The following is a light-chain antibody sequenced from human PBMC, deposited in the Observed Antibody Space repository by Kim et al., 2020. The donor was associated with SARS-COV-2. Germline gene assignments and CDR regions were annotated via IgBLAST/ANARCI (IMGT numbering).Light chain of an antibody. V-gene: IGKV1-9*01. CDR1: QGISSY. CDR3: QQLKSYPPYT. CDR2: VAS. Sequence: ASVGDRVTTTCRASQGISSYLACYQQKPENAPQRLIYVASTLQSGVPSRFCGSGSGTEFTLSISRLQPEDFATYYCQQLKSYPPYTFGQGTKLEI. J-gene: IGKJ2*01.